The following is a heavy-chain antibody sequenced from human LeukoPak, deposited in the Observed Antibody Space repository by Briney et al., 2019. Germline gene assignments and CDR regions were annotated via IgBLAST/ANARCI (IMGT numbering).Heavy chain of an antibody. CDR2: IDPKNGNR. V-gene: IGHV1-8*01. Sequence: ASVKVSCKASGYTFINNDINWVRQAPGQGLEWMAWIDPKNGNRGYAQNFQGRVTMTTDTSISTAYMELSSLRSEDTAVYYCARSHTRNGFCGGGRCYPAVWWFDPWGQGPLVTVSS. D-gene: IGHD2-15*01. J-gene: IGHJ5*02. CDR3: ARSHTRNGFCGGGRCYPAVWWFDP. CDR1: GYTFINND.